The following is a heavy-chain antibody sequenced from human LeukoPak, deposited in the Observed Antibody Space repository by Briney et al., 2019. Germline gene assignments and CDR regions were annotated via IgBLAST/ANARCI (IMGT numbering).Heavy chain of an antibody. Sequence: ASVKVSCKASGYTFTRYYMLWVRQAPGQGLEWMGWISPNSGGTNYAQKFQGRVTMTRDTSISTAYMEVSRLRSDDTAVYYCARHIVVVTPTLNDAFDIWGQGTMVTVSS. CDR3: ARHIVVVTPTLNDAFDI. D-gene: IGHD2-21*02. CDR2: ISPNSGGT. J-gene: IGHJ3*02. V-gene: IGHV1-2*02. CDR1: GYTFTRYY.